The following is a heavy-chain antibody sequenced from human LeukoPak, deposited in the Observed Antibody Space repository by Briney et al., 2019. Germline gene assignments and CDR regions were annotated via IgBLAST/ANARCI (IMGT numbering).Heavy chain of an antibody. V-gene: IGHV3-30*18. J-gene: IGHJ4*02. CDR3: AKELLGYCSGGSCYPFDY. CDR1: GSTFSSYG. CDR2: ISYDGSNK. D-gene: IGHD2-15*01. Sequence: GGSLRLSCAASGSTFSSYGMHWVRQAPGKGLEWVAVISYDGSNKYYADSVKGRFTISRDNSKNTLYLQMNSLRAEDTAVYYCAKELLGYCSGGSCYPFDYWGQGTLVTVSS.